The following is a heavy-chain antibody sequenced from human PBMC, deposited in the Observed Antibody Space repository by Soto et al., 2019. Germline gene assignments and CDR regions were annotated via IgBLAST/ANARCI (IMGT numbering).Heavy chain of an antibody. CDR2: INAGNGNT. CDR1: GYSFTSYA. Sequence: QVQLVQSGAEVKKPGASVKVPCKSSGYSFTSYAMHWVRQAPGQRLEWMGWINAGNGNTKYSQKFQGRVTITRDTSASTDHLELSSMRSEDTAVYYCARIAHSSSWYVGHHEANWFDPWGQGTLVTVSS. J-gene: IGHJ5*02. D-gene: IGHD6-13*01. V-gene: IGHV1-3*01. CDR3: ARIAHSSSWYVGHHEANWFDP.